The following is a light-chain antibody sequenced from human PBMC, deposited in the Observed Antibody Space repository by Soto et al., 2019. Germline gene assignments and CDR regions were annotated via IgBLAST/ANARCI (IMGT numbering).Light chain of an antibody. V-gene: IGKV1D-16*01. CDR3: QQYNIYPLT. J-gene: IGKJ4*01. Sequence: DVQMTQSPSSLSASVEDRVTSTCRASQSINSWLAWYQQKPEKAPKSLIYAASSLQTGVPSRCSGSGSGTDFTLTISNLQPEDSATYYCQQYNIYPLTFGGGTKVEIK. CDR2: AAS. CDR1: QSINSW.